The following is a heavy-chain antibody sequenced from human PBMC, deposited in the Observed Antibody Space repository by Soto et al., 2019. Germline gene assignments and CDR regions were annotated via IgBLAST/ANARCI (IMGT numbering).Heavy chain of an antibody. CDR1: GGSISSGGYY. Sequence: SETLSLTCTVSGGSISSGGYYWSWIRQHPGKGLEWIGYIYYSGSTNYNPSLKSRVTMSVDPSKNQFSLKLSSATVADTAVYYCARYLRSGLYYMDVWGKGTTVTVSS. V-gene: IGHV4-61*08. D-gene: IGHD3-3*01. CDR3: ARYLRSGLYYMDV. CDR2: IYYSGST. J-gene: IGHJ6*03.